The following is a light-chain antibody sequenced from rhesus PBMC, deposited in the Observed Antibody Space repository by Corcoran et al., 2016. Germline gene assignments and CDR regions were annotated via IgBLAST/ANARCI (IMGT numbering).Light chain of an antibody. Sequence: DIQMTQSPSSLSASVGDRVTITCRASQGINNYLSWYQQRPGRAPQPLIYYASSFETGVPSRFIGSGSGTASTLIISSLQPEDVSTYYCQQYYDSPYSFGQGTKVEIK. J-gene: IGKJ2*01. V-gene: IGKV1-66*01. CDR1: QGINNY. CDR3: QQYYDSPYS. CDR2: YAS.